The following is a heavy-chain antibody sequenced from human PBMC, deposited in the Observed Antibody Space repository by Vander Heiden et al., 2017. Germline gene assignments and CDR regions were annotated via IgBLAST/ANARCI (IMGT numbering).Heavy chain of an antibody. Sequence: AASGFTFSSYGMKWVRQAPGKGLEWVAVISYDGSNKYYADSVKGRFTISRDNSKNTLYLQMNSLRAEDTAVYYCAKDLNKVEYYYDSSGYPSHYYGMDAWGQGTTVTVSS. CDR3: AKDLNKVEYYYDSSGYPSHYYGMDA. V-gene: IGHV3-30*18. J-gene: IGHJ6*02. CDR1: GFTFSSYG. D-gene: IGHD3-22*01. CDR2: ISYDGSNK.